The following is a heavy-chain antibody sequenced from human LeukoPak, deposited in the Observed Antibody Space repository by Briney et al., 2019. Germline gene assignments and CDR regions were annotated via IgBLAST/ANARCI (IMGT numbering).Heavy chain of an antibody. CDR3: ARLGTGSPQFDP. CDR1: GGSISSSSYY. Sequence: SETLSLTCTVSGGSISSSSYYWGWIRQPPGKGLEWIGSIYYSGSTYYNPSLKSRVIISVDTSKNQFSLKLSSVTAADTALYYCARLGTGSPQFDPWGQGTLVTVSS. J-gene: IGHJ5*02. CDR2: IYYSGST. D-gene: IGHD1-14*01. V-gene: IGHV4-39*01.